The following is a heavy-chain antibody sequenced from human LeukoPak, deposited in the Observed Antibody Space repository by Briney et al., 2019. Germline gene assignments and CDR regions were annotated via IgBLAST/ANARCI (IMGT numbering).Heavy chain of an antibody. D-gene: IGHD3-22*01. CDR1: GGSISSRDYY. Sequence: SETLSLTCTVSGGSISSRDYYWGRIRQPPGKGLEWCGNIYYSGSTYYNPSLKSRVTISVDTSKNQFSLKLSSVTAADTAVYYCARDRGYYDSSGYHGKAFDIWGQGTMVTVSS. CDR3: ARDRGYYDSSGYHGKAFDI. V-gene: IGHV4-39*07. J-gene: IGHJ3*02. CDR2: IYYSGST.